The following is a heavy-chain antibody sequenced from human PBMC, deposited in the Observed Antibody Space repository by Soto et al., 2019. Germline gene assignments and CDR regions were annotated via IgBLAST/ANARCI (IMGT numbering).Heavy chain of an antibody. CDR3: ARDKRDLRFLEWSYYFDY. V-gene: IGHV3-30-3*01. J-gene: IGHJ4*02. D-gene: IGHD3-3*01. Sequence: PGGSLRLSCAASGFTFSSYAMHWVRQAPGKGLEWVAVISYDGINKYYADSVKGRFTISRDNSKNRLYLQLNSLRAEDTAVYYCARDKRDLRFLEWSYYFDYWGQGT. CDR2: ISYDGINK. CDR1: GFTFSSYA.